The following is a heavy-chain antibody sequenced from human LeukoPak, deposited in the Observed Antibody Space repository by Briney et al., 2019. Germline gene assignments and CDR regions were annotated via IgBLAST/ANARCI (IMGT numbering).Heavy chain of an antibody. CDR1: GGSISSYY. D-gene: IGHD4-11*01. CDR3: ARNDYSNYYLPFFDP. CDR2: IYYSGST. V-gene: IGHV4-59*01. J-gene: IGHJ5*02. Sequence: SETLSLTCSVSGGSISSYYWSWIRQPPGKGLEWIGYIYYSGSTNYNPSLKSRVTISVDTSKNQFSLKLSSVTAADTAVYYCARNDYSNYYLPFFDPWGQGTLVTVSS.